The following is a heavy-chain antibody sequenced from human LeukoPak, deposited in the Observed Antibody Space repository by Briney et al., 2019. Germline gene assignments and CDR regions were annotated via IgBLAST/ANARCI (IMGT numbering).Heavy chain of an antibody. CDR3: AKSTAIVVVTALNY. CDR1: GLSVNNFV. J-gene: IGHJ4*02. D-gene: IGHD2-21*02. CDR2: ITGSGDGA. Sequence: PGGSLRLSCVVSGLSVNNFVLNWVRQAPGTGLEWVAGITGSGDGAYYADSVEGRFTISRDNSENTLFLQMDNVRDEDSAVYYCAKSTAIVVVTALNYWGQGTLVTVSS. V-gene: IGHV3-23*01.